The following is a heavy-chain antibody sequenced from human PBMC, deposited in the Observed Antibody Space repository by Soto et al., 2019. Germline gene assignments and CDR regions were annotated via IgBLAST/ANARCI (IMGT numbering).Heavy chain of an antibody. Sequence: QVQLVQSGAEVKKPGASVKVSCKASGYTFTSYDINWVRQATGQGVEWMGWMNPNSGNTGYAQKFQARVTVTRNTSISTAYMELSSLRSEDTAVYYCASTAALPYCPNGVCVAFDIWGQGTMVTVSS. CDR1: GYTFTSYD. CDR3: ASTAALPYCPNGVCVAFDI. CDR2: MNPNSGNT. J-gene: IGHJ3*02. D-gene: IGHD2-8*01. V-gene: IGHV1-8*01.